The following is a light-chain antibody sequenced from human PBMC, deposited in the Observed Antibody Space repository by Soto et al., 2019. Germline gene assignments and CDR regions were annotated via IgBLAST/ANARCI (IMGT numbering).Light chain of an antibody. Sequence: EIVMTQSPATLSVSPGERATLSCRASQSVSSNLAWYQQKPGQAPRLLIYGASTRATGIPARFSGSGSGTEFTLTISILQSEDFAVYYCQQYNNWPPLMCTFGQGTKLEI. J-gene: IGKJ2*02. V-gene: IGKV3D-15*01. CDR2: GAS. CDR1: QSVSSN. CDR3: QQYNNWPPLMCT.